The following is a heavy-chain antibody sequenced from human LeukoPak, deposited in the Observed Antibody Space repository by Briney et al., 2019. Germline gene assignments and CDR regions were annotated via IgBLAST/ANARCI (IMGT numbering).Heavy chain of an antibody. D-gene: IGHD3-22*01. CDR2: IYSAKTT. J-gene: IGHJ1*01. CDR3: AREVSKSSPQYDSQ. Sequence: PSVTQSLICTVSGASISRSYWSWIRQFRGKELQWIGFIYSAKTTSYNPSRNSRASISADTSNNRVSLHLTSVTAADTTVYFCAREVSKSSPQYDSQWGQGALVTVTS. V-gene: IGHV4-4*08. CDR1: GASISRSY.